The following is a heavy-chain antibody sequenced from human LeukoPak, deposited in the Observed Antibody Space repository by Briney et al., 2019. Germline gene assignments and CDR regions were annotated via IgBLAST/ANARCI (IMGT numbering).Heavy chain of an antibody. J-gene: IGHJ3*02. V-gene: IGHV4-59*01. CDR2: IYYTGST. CDR1: GGSIGTKY. Sequence: SETLSLTCTVSGGSIGTKYGNWIRQPPGKGLEWLGYIYYTGSTSYNPSLKSRVHMSIDTSKNLFSLKLPSVTAADTAVYYCASSRGVVTAYDIWGQGTMVSVSS. D-gene: IGHD2-21*02. CDR3: ASSRGVVTAYDI.